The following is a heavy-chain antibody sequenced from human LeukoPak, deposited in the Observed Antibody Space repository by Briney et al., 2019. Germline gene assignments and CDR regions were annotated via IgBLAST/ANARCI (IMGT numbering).Heavy chain of an antibody. V-gene: IGHV4-59*01. CDR1: GVSINTYF. Sequence: PSETLSLTRTVSGVSINTYFWSWIRQPPGKGLEWIGYVYYNGITNYNPSLKSRVSISLDTSKNQFSLRLNSVTAAETAVYYCVSQLGGTTFHWGQGTLVTVSS. CDR3: VSQLGGTTFH. D-gene: IGHD1/OR15-1a*01. J-gene: IGHJ4*02. CDR2: VYYNGIT.